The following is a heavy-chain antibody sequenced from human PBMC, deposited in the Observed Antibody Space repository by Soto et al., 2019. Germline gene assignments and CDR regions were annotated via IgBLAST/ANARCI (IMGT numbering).Heavy chain of an antibody. D-gene: IGHD2-15*01. CDR2: IIPIFGTA. V-gene: IGHV1-69*06. CDR1: GGTFSSYA. CDR3: ARSVALYYYYGMDV. J-gene: IGHJ6*02. Sequence: SVKVSCKASGGTFSSYAISWVRQAPGQGLEWMGGIIPIFGTANYAQKFQGRVTITADKSTRTAYMELSSLRSENTVVYYFARSVALYYYYGMDVWGQGTTVTVSS.